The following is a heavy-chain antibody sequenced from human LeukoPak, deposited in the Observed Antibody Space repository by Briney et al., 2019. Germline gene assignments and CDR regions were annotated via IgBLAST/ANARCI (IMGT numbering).Heavy chain of an antibody. J-gene: IGHJ4*02. Sequence: PSETLSLTCAVSGYSISSGYYWGWVRQPPGKGLEYLGTIYHSGTTYYNPSLKSRVTISVDTSNNQVSLTVTSVTAADTAVYYCGREVGGYARRIDHWGPGTQVAVSS. D-gene: IGHD5-12*01. CDR1: GYSISSGYY. V-gene: IGHV4-38-2*02. CDR3: GREVGGYARRIDH. CDR2: IYHSGTT.